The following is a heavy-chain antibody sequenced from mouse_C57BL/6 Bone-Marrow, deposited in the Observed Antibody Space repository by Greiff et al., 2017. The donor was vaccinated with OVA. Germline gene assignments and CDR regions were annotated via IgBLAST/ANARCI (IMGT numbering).Heavy chain of an antibody. D-gene: IGHD1-1*01. Sequence: VMLVESGAELVKPGASVKLSCKASGYTFTESTIHWVKQRSGQGLEWIGWFYPGSGSLKYTEKFKDTATLTADKSSSTVYMELSRLTSEDSAVYFGARHGHYYGSIYYFDYWGQGTTLTVSS. CDR2: FYPGSGSL. CDR1: GYTFTEST. J-gene: IGHJ2*01. V-gene: IGHV1-62-2*01. CDR3: ARHGHYYGSIYYFDY.